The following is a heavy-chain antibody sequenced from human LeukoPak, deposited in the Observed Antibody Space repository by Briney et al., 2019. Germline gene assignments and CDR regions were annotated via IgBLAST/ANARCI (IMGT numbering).Heavy chain of an antibody. Sequence: PSQTLSLTCTVSGGSISSGGYYWSWIRQHPGKGLEWIGYIYYSGSTYYNPSLKSRVTISVDTSKNQFSLKLSSVTAADTAVYYCARVITEYQLHYFDYWGQGTLVTVSS. CDR2: IYYSGST. V-gene: IGHV4-31*03. D-gene: IGHD2-2*01. CDR1: GGSISSGGYY. CDR3: ARVITEYQLHYFDY. J-gene: IGHJ4*02.